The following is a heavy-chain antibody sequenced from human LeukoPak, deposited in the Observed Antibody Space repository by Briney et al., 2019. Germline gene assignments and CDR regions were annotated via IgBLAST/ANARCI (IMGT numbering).Heavy chain of an antibody. J-gene: IGHJ4*02. D-gene: IGHD1-26*01. CDR3: ARSEVAATSFDY. Sequence: GGSLTLSCAASGFTFSTYWMSWVRQAPGKGREWGSDISSSSTTIYYADSVKGRFTISRDNAKNSVYLKMNSLRAEDTAVYYCARSEVAATSFDYWGQGTLVTVSS. CDR2: ISSSSTTI. V-gene: IGHV3-48*04. CDR1: GFTFSTYW.